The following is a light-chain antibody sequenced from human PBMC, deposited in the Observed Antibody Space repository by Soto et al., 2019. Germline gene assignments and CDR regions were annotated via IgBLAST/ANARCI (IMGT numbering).Light chain of an antibody. J-gene: IGLJ2*01. Sequence: QSALTQPASVSGSPGQSITISCTGTSSDVGGYNYVSWYQQHPGKAPKLMIYDVSNRPSGVSNRFSGSKSGNTASLTISGLQAEDEADYYCSSYTSSPYVVFGGGTKVTVL. CDR2: DVS. CDR3: SSYTSSPYVV. CDR1: SSDVGGYNY. V-gene: IGLV2-14*01.